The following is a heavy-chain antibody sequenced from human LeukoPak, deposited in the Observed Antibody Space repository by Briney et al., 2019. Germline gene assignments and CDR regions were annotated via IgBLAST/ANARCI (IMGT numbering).Heavy chain of an antibody. CDR1: GFTFSSYA. J-gene: IGHJ4*02. CDR3: ARGPRITMIVVGYFDY. V-gene: IGHV3-30-3*01. D-gene: IGHD3-22*01. Sequence: GGSLRLSCAASGFTFSSYAMHWVRQAPSKGLEWVAVISYDGSNKYYADSVKGRFTISRDNSKNTLYLQMNSLRAEDTAVYYCARGPRITMIVVGYFDYWGQGTLVTVSS. CDR2: ISYDGSNK.